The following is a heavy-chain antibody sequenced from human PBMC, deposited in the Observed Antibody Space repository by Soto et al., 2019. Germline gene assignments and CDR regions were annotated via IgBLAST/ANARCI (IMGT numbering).Heavy chain of an antibody. CDR3: ARTRRTTSYGMDV. CDR2: IGTAGDT. J-gene: IGHJ6*02. V-gene: IGHV3-13*01. Sequence: EVQLVESGGGLVQPGGSLRLTCAASGFTFSSYDMHWVRQATGKGLEWVSAIGTAGDTYYPGSVKGRFTISRENAKNSLYLQMNSLRAGDTAVYYCARTRRTTSYGMDVWGQGTTVTVSS. D-gene: IGHD2-2*01. CDR1: GFTFSSYD.